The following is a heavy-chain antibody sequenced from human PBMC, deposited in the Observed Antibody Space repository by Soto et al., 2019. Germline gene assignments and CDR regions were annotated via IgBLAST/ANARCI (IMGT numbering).Heavy chain of an antibody. V-gene: IGHV4-31*03. Sequence: SETLSLTCTVSGGSISSGGYYWSWIRQHPGKGLEWIGYIYYSGSTYYNPSLKSRVTISVDTSKNQFSLKLSSVTAADTAVYYCARVKYSSSWYQGGWFDPWGQGTLVTVSS. J-gene: IGHJ5*02. CDR3: ARVKYSSSWYQGGWFDP. D-gene: IGHD6-13*01. CDR2: IYYSGST. CDR1: GGSISSGGYY.